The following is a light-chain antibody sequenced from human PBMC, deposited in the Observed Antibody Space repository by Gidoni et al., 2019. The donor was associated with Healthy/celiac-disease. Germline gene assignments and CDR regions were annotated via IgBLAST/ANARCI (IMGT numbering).Light chain of an antibody. V-gene: IGKV3-15*01. CDR1: QSVSSN. CDR3: QQYNNWPPYS. CDR2: GTS. Sequence: PATLSVSPGERATLSCRASQSVSSNLAWYQQKPGQAPRLLIYGTSTRATGIPARFSGSGSGTEFTLTISSLQSEDFAVYYCQQYNNWPPYSFGQGTKLEIK. J-gene: IGKJ2*03.